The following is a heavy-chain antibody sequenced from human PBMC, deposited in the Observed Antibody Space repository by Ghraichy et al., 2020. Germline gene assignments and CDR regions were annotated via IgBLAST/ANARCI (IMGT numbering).Heavy chain of an antibody. J-gene: IGHJ5*02. CDR3: ARTYYDFWSGSNWFDP. D-gene: IGHD3-3*01. V-gene: IGHV4-59*08. CDR1: GGSISSYY. CDR2: IYYSGST. Sequence: SQTLSLTCTVSGGSISSYYWSWIRQPPGKGLEWIGYIYYSGSTNYNPSLKSRVTISVDTSKNQFSLKLSSVTAADTAVYYCARTYYDFWSGSNWFDPWGREPWSPSPQ.